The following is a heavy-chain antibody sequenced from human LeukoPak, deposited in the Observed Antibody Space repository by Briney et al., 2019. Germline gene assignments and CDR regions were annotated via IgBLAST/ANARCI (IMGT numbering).Heavy chain of an antibody. J-gene: IGHJ4*02. CDR2: IYHSGST. Sequence: SETLSLTCTVSGYSISSGYYWGWIRQPPGKGLEWIGSIYHSGSTYYNPSLKSRVTISVDTSKNQFSLKLSSVTAADTAVYYCARTYYDFWSGLWGGFDYWGQGTLVTVSS. CDR3: ARTYYDFWSGLWGGFDY. CDR1: GYSISSGYY. V-gene: IGHV4-38-2*02. D-gene: IGHD3-3*01.